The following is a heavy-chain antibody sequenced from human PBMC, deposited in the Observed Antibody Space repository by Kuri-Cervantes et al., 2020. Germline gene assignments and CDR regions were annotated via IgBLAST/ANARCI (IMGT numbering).Heavy chain of an antibody. CDR3: ARATYYYDSSGFDY. V-gene: IGHV3-11*01. D-gene: IGHD3-22*01. Sequence: GESLKISCAASGFTLSSYAMSWIRQAPGKGLEWVSYISSSGSTIYYADSVKGRFTISRDNAKNSLYLQMNSLRAEDTAVYYCARATYYYDSSGFDYWGQGTLVTVSS. J-gene: IGHJ4*02. CDR2: ISSSGSTI. CDR1: GFTLSSYA.